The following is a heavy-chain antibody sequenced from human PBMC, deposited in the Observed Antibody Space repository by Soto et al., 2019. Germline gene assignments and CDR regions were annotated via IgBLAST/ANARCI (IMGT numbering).Heavy chain of an antibody. D-gene: IGHD2-2*01. V-gene: IGHV3-11*01. CDR2: ITYGAAVT. CDR1: GFTFSDYY. Sequence: QVQLVESGGGLVNPGGSLRLSCAASGFTFSDYYMSWIRQAPGKGLEWIAYITYGAAVTYYADSVKGRFTISRDNAKKSLYLQMSSLRVEDTAVYYGARETSAQKRSKYFDHWGQGTLVTVSS. J-gene: IGHJ4*02. CDR3: ARETSAQKRSKYFDH.